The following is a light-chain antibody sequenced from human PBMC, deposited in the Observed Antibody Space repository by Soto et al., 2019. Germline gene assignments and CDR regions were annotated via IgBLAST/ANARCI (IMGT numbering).Light chain of an antibody. J-gene: IGKJ4*01. V-gene: IGKV1-6*02. CDR2: AAA. CDR3: LQDHNYPLT. CDR1: QGIGND. Sequence: AIQMAQSPSSLSASVGDRVTIPCRASQGIGNDVGWFQQKPGKAPKLLIYAAATLQSGVPSRFSGSRSGTDFTLTISILQPEDFATYYCLQDHNYPLTFGGGTKVEI.